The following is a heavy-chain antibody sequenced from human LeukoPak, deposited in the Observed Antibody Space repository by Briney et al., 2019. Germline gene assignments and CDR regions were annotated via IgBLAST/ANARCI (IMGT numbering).Heavy chain of an antibody. CDR2: IGTAGDT. D-gene: IGHD5-18*01. CDR1: GFTFSSYD. CDR3: ARGGSGYSYGSFDY. Sequence: RGGSLRLSCAASGFTFSSYDMHRVRQATGKGLEWVSAIGTAGDTYYPGSVEGRFTISRENAKNSLYLQMNSLRAEDTAVYYCARGGSGYSYGSFDYWGQGTLVTVSS. V-gene: IGHV3-13*01. J-gene: IGHJ4*02.